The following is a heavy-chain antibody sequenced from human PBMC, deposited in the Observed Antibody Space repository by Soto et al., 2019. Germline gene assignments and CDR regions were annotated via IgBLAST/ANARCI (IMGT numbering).Heavy chain of an antibody. CDR1: GGSFSGYY. CDR2: INHSGST. Sequence: QVQLQQWGAGLLKPSETLSLTCAVYGGSFSGYYWSWIRQPPGKGLEWIGEINHSGSTNYNPSLKSRVTISVDMSKNQFSLKLSSVTAADTAVYYCARLTGEQQLAGRYYYYGMDVWGQGTTVTVSS. V-gene: IGHV4-34*01. J-gene: IGHJ6*02. CDR3: ARLTGEQQLAGRYYYYGMDV. D-gene: IGHD6-13*01.